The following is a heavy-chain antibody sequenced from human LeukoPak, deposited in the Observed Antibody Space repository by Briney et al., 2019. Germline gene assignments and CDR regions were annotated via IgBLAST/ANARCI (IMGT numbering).Heavy chain of an antibody. J-gene: IGHJ5*02. CDR1: GGSISPYY. CDR2: IYYNGNT. V-gene: IGHV4-59*01. D-gene: IGHD6-13*01. Sequence: PSETLSLTCTVSGGSISPYYWTWIRQPPGKGLEWIGDIYYNGNTNYNPSLKSRITISVDTSKNQFSLRLKSVTAADTAVYYCARGPLSSRTTWTWFDPWGQGTLVTVSS. CDR3: ARGPLSSRTTWTWFDP.